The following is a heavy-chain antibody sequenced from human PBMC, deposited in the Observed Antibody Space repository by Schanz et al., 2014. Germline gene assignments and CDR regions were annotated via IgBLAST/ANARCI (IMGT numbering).Heavy chain of an antibody. Sequence: EVQLVESGGGLVQPGGSLRLSCAASGFTFSSYAMSWVRQAPGKGLLWVSSISSGGGSTYYADSVKGRFTISRDNSKNTLYLQMNSLRAEDTAVYFCAKDLGVDCGDGCFNWYFDLWGRGTLVTVSS. D-gene: IGHD2-21*02. CDR2: ISSGGGST. J-gene: IGHJ2*01. V-gene: IGHV3-23*04. CDR1: GFTFSSYA. CDR3: AKDLGVDCGDGCFNWYFDL.